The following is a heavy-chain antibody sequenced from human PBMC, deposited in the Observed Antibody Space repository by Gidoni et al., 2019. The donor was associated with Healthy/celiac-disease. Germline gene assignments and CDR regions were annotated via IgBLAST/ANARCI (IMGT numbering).Heavy chain of an antibody. J-gene: IGHJ5*02. Sequence: QVQLVQSGAEVKKPGASVKVSCKASGYTFTSYDINWVRQATGQGLEWMGWKNPNSGNTGFAQTFQGRVTMTRNTSISTAYMELSSLRSEDTAVYYCARAPYPGLAIAASWGQGTLVTVSS. CDR3: ARAPYPGLAIAAS. V-gene: IGHV1-8*01. CDR2: KNPNSGNT. D-gene: IGHD6-6*01. CDR1: GYTFTSYD.